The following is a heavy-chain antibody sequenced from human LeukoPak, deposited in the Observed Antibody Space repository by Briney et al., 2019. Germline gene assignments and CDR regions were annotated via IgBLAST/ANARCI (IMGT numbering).Heavy chain of an antibody. V-gene: IGHV1-18*01. J-gene: IGHJ4*02. CDR1: GYTFTSYG. Sequence: ASVKVSCKASGYTFTSYGISWVRQAPGQGFEWLGWISGHNDNTNYAQKIEGRVILTTDRATSTAHMELRSLRPDDTAVYYCARQGYSSSSTADFWGQGTLVTVSS. CDR3: ARQGYSSSSTADF. CDR2: ISGHNDNT. D-gene: IGHD6-6*01.